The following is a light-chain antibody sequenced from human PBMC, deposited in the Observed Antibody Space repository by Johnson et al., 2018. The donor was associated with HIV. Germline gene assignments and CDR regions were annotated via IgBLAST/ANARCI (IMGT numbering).Light chain of an antibody. Sequence: QSVLTQPPSVSAAPGQKVTISCSGSSSNIGNNYVSWYQQLPGTAPKLLIYDNNKRPSGIPDRFSGSKSGTSATLAITGLQTGDEADYYCATWDTNLSVYVFGTGNKVTVL. J-gene: IGLJ1*01. CDR2: DNN. V-gene: IGLV1-51*01. CDR3: ATWDTNLSVYV. CDR1: SSNIGNNY.